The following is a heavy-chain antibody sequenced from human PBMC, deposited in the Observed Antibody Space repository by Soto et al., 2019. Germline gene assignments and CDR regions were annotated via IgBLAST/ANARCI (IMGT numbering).Heavy chain of an antibody. CDR3: AKVRRDVYSYFDY. CDR2: ISDNGGTT. J-gene: IGHJ4*02. D-gene: IGHD4-4*01. CDR1: EFTFSNYA. Sequence: GGSLRLSCAASEFTFSNYAMIWVRQAPGKGLEWVSSISDNGGTTYYADSVRGRFTISRDNSKNTLYLQMNSLRAEDTAVYYCAKVRRDVYSYFDYWGQGTLVTVSS. V-gene: IGHV3-23*01.